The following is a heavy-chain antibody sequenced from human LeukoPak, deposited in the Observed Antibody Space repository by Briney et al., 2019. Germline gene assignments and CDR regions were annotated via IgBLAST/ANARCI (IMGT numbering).Heavy chain of an antibody. CDR2: ITSSYPTT. Sequence: GGSLRLSCAASGFTFSTYSMNWVRQPPGKGLEWVSSITSSYPTTYYADSVKGRFTVSRDDANNSLYLQVNSLRAEDTAVYYCARDLSRGRYMDVWGKGTTVTVSS. D-gene: IGHD3-10*01. CDR3: ARDLSRGRYMDV. J-gene: IGHJ6*03. CDR1: GFTFSTYS. V-gene: IGHV3-21*01.